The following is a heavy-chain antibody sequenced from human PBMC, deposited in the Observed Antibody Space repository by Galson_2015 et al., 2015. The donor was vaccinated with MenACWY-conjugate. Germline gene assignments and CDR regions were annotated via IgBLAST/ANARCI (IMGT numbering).Heavy chain of an antibody. Sequence: SLRLSCAASGFSFRSNAMSWVRQAPGKGLEWVSAISASGGSTYYPDSAKGRFTISRDNSKNTLFLEMNSLRGEDTALYYCVKERGSLSHNYYFYFMDVWGKGTTVTVS. V-gene: IGHV3-23*01. CDR1: GFSFRSNA. J-gene: IGHJ6*03. CDR3: VKERGSLSHNYYFYFMDV. D-gene: IGHD6-6*01. CDR2: ISASGGST.